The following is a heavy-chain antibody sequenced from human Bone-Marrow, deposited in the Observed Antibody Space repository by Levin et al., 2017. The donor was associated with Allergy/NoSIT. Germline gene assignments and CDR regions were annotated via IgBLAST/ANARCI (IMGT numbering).Heavy chain of an antibody. CDR2: IYYSGST. Sequence: SETLSLTCTVSGGSISSSSYYWGWIRQPPGKGLEWIGSIYYSGSTYYNPSLKSRVTISVDTSKNQFSLKLSSVTAADTAVYYCARDRGKIAAAGTCKRKAVPSWVSDYDGMDGWGQGTTVTVSS. V-gene: IGHV4-39*07. CDR3: ARDRGKIAAAGTCKRKAVPSWVSDYDGMDG. D-gene: IGHD6-13*01. CDR1: GGSISSSSYY. J-gene: IGHJ6*02.